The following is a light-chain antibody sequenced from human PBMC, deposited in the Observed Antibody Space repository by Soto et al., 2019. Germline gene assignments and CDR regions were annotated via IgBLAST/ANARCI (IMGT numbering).Light chain of an antibody. Sequence: QSALTQPASVSGSPGQSITISCTGTSSDVGGYNYVSWYQQHPGTAPKLMIYDVSNRPSVVSNRFSGSKSGNTASLTISVLQAEDEADYYGSSYTSSSTLVFGGGTKLTVL. CDR2: DVS. CDR1: SSDVGGYNY. V-gene: IGLV2-14*01. CDR3: SSYTSSSTLV. J-gene: IGLJ2*01.